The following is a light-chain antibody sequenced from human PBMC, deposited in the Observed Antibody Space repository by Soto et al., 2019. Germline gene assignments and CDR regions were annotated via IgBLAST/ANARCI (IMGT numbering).Light chain of an antibody. CDR3: QQRSNWPPN. Sequence: EIVLTQSLATLSLSPGERATLSCRASQSVSSYLAWYQQKPGQAPRLLIYDASNRATGIPARFSGSGSGTDFTLTISSLEPEDFAVYYCQQRSNWPPNFGQGTRLEIK. V-gene: IGKV3-11*01. CDR1: QSVSSY. J-gene: IGKJ5*01. CDR2: DAS.